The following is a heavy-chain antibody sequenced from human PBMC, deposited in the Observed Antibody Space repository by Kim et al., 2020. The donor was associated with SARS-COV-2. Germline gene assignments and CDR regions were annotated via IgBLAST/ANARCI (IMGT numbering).Heavy chain of an antibody. Sequence: GGSLRLSCAASGFTFSSYAMHWVRQAPGKGLEWVAVISYDGSNKYYADSVKGRFTISRDNSKNTLYLQMNSLRAEDTAVYYCARDKEMTYYDFWSGYSPDYWGQGTLVTVSS. CDR2: ISYDGSNK. J-gene: IGHJ4*02. V-gene: IGHV3-30-3*01. CDR1: GFTFSSYA. D-gene: IGHD3-3*01. CDR3: ARDKEMTYYDFWSGYSPDY.